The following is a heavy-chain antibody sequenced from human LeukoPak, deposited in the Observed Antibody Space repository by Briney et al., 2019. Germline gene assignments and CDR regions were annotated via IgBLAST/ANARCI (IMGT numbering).Heavy chain of an antibody. CDR3: ASSNYETLYYFDY. J-gene: IGHJ4*02. V-gene: IGHV4-59*01. CDR1: GDSIRSDY. D-gene: IGHD3-3*01. CDR2: IYYSGST. Sequence: SETLSLTCNVSGDSIRSDYWSWIRQPPGKGLEWIGYIYYSGSTNYNPSLKSRVTISVDTSKNQFSLKLSSVTAADTAVYYCASSNYETLYYFDYWGQGTLVTVSS.